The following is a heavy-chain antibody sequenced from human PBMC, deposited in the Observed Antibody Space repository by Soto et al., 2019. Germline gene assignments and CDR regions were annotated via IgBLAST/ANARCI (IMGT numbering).Heavy chain of an antibody. Sequence: QLQLQESGSGLVKXSXTXSLTCAVSGGSIXSGGYSWSWIRQPPGKGLEWIGYIYHSGSTYYNPSLKSRVTISVDRSKNQFSLKLSSVTXXDTXXXYXXXVPDRWGQGTLVTVSS. J-gene: IGHJ5*02. D-gene: IGHD2-2*01. CDR3: XXVPDR. CDR2: IYHSGST. V-gene: IGHV4-30-2*01. CDR1: GGSIXSGGYS.